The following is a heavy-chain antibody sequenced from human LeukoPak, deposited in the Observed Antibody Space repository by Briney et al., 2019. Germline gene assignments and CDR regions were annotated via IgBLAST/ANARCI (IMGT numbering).Heavy chain of an antibody. V-gene: IGHV3-53*01. D-gene: IGHD3-10*01. CDR1: GFTISSNY. CDR2: IYSSGST. Sequence: GGSLRLSCAASGFTISSNYMSWVRQAPGQGLEWVSVIYSSGSTYYTDSVKGRFTISRDTFKNTLYLQMNSLRGDDTAVYYCARDATTIRGLNSFDIWGQGTMVTVSS. J-gene: IGHJ3*02. CDR3: ARDATTIRGLNSFDI.